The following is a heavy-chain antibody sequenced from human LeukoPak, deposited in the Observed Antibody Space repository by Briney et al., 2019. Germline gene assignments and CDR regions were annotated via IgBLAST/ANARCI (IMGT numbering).Heavy chain of an antibody. CDR1: GDSPCGYY. J-gene: IGHJ4*02. CDR3: SGGWDEIAGAGSFDY. Sequence: SETLSLTCTLSGDSPCGYYSSWIREPPQEGRGWGGDIFYSGSTKHNPSLTSRVTISVKTSKNRFPFNLNSTAAADPAVYFFSGGWDEIAGAGSFDYWGQGTLVTVSS. D-gene: IGHD6-13*01. V-gene: IGHV4-59*12. CDR2: IFYSGST.